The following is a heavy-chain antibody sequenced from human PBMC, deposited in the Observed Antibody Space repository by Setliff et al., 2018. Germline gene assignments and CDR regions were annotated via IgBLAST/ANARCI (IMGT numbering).Heavy chain of an antibody. V-gene: IGHV7-4-1*02. CDR2: INTYTGSP. Sequence: ASVKVSCKVSGYTFTVYTMNWVRQAPGQGLEWMGWINTYTGSPTYAQGFTGRFVFSLDTSVSTAYLQISSLKGEDTAVYYCARADHLVTTTFDYWGQGTLVTVS. CDR1: GYTFTVYT. J-gene: IGHJ4*01. D-gene: IGHD4-17*01. CDR3: ARADHLVTTTFDY.